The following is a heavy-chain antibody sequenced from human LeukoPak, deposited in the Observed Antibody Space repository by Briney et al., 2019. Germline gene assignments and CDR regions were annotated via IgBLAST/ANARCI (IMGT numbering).Heavy chain of an antibody. CDR3: ARHRIDYSNSLLGYYYYMDV. D-gene: IGHD4-11*01. CDR2: IYPGDSDT. Sequence: GESLKISCKGSGYSFTSYWIDWVRQMPGKGLEWMGIIYPGDSDTRYSPSFQGQVTISADKSISTAYLQWSSLKASDTAMYYCARHRIDYSNSLLGYYYYMDVWGKGTTVTVSS. J-gene: IGHJ6*03. CDR1: GYSFTSYW. V-gene: IGHV5-51*01.